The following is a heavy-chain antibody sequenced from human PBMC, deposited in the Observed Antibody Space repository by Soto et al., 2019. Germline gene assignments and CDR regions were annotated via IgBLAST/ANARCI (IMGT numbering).Heavy chain of an antibody. CDR2: IYYSGST. V-gene: IGHV4-39*01. CDR3: ARHVGYSSSGYVGASYYFDY. J-gene: IGHJ4*02. CDR1: GGSISTSIYY. Sequence: SETLSLTCTVSGGSISTSIYYWGCIRQPPGKGMEWIGSIYYSGSTYYNPSLKSRVTISVDTSKNQFSLKLSSVTAADTAVYYCARHVGYSSSGYVGASYYFDYWGQGTLVTVS. D-gene: IGHD6-19*01.